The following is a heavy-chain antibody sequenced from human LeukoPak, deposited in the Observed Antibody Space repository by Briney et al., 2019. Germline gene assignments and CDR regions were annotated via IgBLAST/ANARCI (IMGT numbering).Heavy chain of an antibody. CDR3: ARALGSSWDSSLDS. J-gene: IGHJ4*02. Sequence: GGSLRLSCAASGFTFSTYGMHWVRQAPGKGLEWVALISYDGSVEKNAASVKGRFTISRDNSKNTLYLQMNSLRAEDTAVYYCARALGSSWDSSLDSWGQGTLVPVSS. V-gene: IGHV3-30*03. CDR1: GFTFSTYG. CDR2: ISYDGSVE. D-gene: IGHD6-13*01.